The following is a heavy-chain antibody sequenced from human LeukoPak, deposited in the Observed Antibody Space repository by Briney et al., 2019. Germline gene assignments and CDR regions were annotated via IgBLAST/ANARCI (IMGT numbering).Heavy chain of an antibody. Sequence: ASVKVSCKASGYSFPMYAINWVRQAPGQGLEWMGWINTNTGYPTYAQGFTGRFVFSLDTSVTTAYLQISSLRAEDTAVYYCARVIKYSFSVGCFDPWGQGTQVTVSA. CDR1: GYSFPMYA. CDR3: ARVIKYSFSVGCFDP. D-gene: IGHD1-26*01. CDR2: INTNTGYP. V-gene: IGHV7-4-1*02. J-gene: IGHJ5*02.